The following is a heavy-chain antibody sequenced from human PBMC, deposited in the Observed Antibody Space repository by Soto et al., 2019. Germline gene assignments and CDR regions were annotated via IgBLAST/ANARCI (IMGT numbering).Heavy chain of an antibody. D-gene: IGHD3-10*01. CDR2: ISGSGGST. Sequence: GGSLRLSCAASGFTFSSYAMSWVRQAPGKGLEWVSAISGSGGSTYYADSVKGRFTISRDNSKNTLYLQMNSLRAEDTAVYYCAKDLEDYYGPRGYFDYWGQGTLVTVSS. V-gene: IGHV3-23*01. CDR1: GFTFSSYA. CDR3: AKDLEDYYGPRGYFDY. J-gene: IGHJ4*02.